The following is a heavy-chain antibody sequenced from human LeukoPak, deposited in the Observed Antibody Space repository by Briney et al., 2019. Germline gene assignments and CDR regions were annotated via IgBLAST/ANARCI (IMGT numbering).Heavy chain of an antibody. CDR2: ISYDGSNK. D-gene: IGHD6-19*01. Sequence: QTGRSLRLSCAASGFTFSSYGMHWVRQAPGKGLEWVAVISYDGSNKYYADSVKGRFTISRDNSKNTLYLQMNSLRAEDTAVYYCAKGRSIAVAATSSDYWGQGTLVTVSS. J-gene: IGHJ4*02. V-gene: IGHV3-30*18. CDR1: GFTFSSYG. CDR3: AKGRSIAVAATSSDY.